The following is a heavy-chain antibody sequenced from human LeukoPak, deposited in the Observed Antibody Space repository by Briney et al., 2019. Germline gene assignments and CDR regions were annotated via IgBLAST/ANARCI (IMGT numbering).Heavy chain of an antibody. V-gene: IGHV2-5*01. CDR2: IYWHDDK. J-gene: IGHJ1*01. D-gene: IGHD2-8*01. Sequence: SGPTLVKPTQTLTLTCTFPRFSLSTTGMGLGWIRQPPGKALEWLALIYWHDDKRYTPSLNSRLTVTKGTSKNQVVLTMTNMDPVDTATYYCAHRLGVEYFQHWGQGTLVTVSS. CDR3: AHRLGVEYFQH. CDR1: RFSLSTTGMG.